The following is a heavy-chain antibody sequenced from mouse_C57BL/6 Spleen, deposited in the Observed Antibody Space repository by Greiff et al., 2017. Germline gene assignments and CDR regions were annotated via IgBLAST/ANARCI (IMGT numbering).Heavy chain of an antibody. CDR3: AREVSNYAGGAMDY. D-gene: IGHD2-5*01. J-gene: IGHJ4*01. V-gene: IGHV5-16*01. CDR2: INYYGSST. Sequence: EVMLVESEGGLVQPGSSMKLSCTASGFTFSDYYLAWVRQVPEKGLEWVANINYYGSSTYYLDSLKSRFIISRDHAKYIRYLQMSSLKSDDTATYYCAREVSNYAGGAMDYWGQGTSVTVSS. CDR1: GFTFSDYY.